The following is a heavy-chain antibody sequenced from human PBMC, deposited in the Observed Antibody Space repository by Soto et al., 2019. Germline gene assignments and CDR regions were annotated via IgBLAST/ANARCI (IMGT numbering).Heavy chain of an antibody. Sequence: QVQLVQSGAEVKKPGASVKVSCKASGYTFTSYAMHWVRQAPGQRLEWMGWINAGNGNTKYSQKFQGRVTITRDTPANKANRELSSLRSEDTAVYYCAGGVALYSGNDYGGQGPLVTVSS. D-gene: IGHD5-12*01. J-gene: IGHJ4*02. CDR1: GYTFTSYA. CDR3: AGGVALYSGNDY. V-gene: IGHV1-3*01. CDR2: INAGNGNT.